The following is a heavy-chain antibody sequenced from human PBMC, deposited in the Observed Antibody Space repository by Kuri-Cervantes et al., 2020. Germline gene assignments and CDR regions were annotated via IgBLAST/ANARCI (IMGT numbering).Heavy chain of an antibody. V-gene: IGHV4-38-2*01. J-gene: IGHJ3*02. D-gene: IGHD3-16*01. CDR2: IYHSGST. CDR3: ARRGMTTFAFDI. CDR1: GYSISSGYY. Sequence: SQTLSLTCAVSGYSISSGYYWGWIRQPPGKGLEWIGGIYHSGSTYYNPSLKSRVTISVDTSKNQLSLKLSSVTAADTAVYYCARRGMTTFAFDIWGQGTMVTVSS.